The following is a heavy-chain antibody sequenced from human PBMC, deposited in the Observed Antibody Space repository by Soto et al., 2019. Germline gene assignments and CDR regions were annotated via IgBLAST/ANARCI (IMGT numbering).Heavy chain of an antibody. CDR3: ARDGYCTSTTCSAGEDY. Sequence: GGSLRLSCATSGFTFSSYGMHWVRQAPGKGLEWVAVIWYDGSQQYYADSVKGRFTISRDNSKNTLYLQMNSLSAEDTAVYYFARDGYCTSTTCSAGEDYWGQGALVTVSS. J-gene: IGHJ4*02. V-gene: IGHV3-33*01. D-gene: IGHD2-2*03. CDR1: GFTFSSYG. CDR2: IWYDGSQQ.